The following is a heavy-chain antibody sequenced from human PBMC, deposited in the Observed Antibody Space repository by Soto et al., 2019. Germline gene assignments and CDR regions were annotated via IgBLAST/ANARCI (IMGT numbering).Heavy chain of an antibody. J-gene: IGHJ4*02. Sequence: AGSLRLSCAASGFTFSSYSMNWVRQAPGKGLEWVSSISSSSSYIYYADSVKGRFTISRDNAKNSLYLQMNSLRAEDTAVYYCARGIAVAGTRQDYWGQGTLVTVSS. CDR1: GFTFSSYS. CDR3: ARGIAVAGTRQDY. CDR2: ISSSSSYI. D-gene: IGHD6-19*01. V-gene: IGHV3-21*01.